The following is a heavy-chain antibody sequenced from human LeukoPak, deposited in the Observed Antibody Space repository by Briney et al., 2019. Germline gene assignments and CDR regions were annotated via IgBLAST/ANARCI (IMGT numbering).Heavy chain of an antibody. CDR1: GGTFSSYA. D-gene: IGHD6-13*01. CDR3: ATAAAGPGYFDY. V-gene: IGHV1-69*13. CDR2: IIPIFGTA. J-gene: IGHJ4*02. Sequence: SVKVSCKPSGGTFSSYAISWVRQAPGQGLEWMGGIIPIFGTANYAQKLQGRATINADESRSTAYMDLGSLRSEDTAVYYCATAAAGPGYFDYWGQGTLVSVSS.